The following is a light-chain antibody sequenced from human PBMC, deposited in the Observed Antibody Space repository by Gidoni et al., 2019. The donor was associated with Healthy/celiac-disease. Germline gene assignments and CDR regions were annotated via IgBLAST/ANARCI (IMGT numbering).Light chain of an antibody. CDR1: QDISNY. CDR2: DAS. J-gene: IGKJ4*01. CDR3: QQYGNLALT. Sequence: DIEMTQSPSSLSASVGDRVTITCQASQDISNYITWYQQKPGKAPKLLIYDASNLETGVPSRFGSRGSRTDFTFTSSSLQPEDIASYYCQQYGNLALTFGGGTKVEIK. V-gene: IGKV1-33*01.